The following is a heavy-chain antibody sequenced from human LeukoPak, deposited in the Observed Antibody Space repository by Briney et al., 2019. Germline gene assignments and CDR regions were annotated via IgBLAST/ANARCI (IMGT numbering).Heavy chain of an antibody. CDR1: GFTSISYA. CDR2: INTDVSST. V-gene: IGHV3-74*01. J-gene: IGHJ4*01. Sequence: GGSLRLSCAASGFTSISYAMRWVRQAPGKGLVWVPRINTDVSSTSYAASVKGRFTVSRDNAKNTVYLRVNSLRAEDTGVYFCTRELPREVTLDYWGEGTLVTVSS. D-gene: IGHD2-21*02. CDR3: TRELPREVTLDY.